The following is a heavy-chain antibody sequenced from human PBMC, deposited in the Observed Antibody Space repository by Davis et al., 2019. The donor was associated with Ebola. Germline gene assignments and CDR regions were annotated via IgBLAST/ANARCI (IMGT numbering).Heavy chain of an antibody. D-gene: IGHD5-18*01. CDR2: IWYDGSNN. J-gene: IGHJ6*02. V-gene: IGHV3-33*08. CDR3: ARTSERYSYGPYYYYGMDV. CDR1: GFTFSSYW. Sequence: WGSLSLSCAASGFTFSSYWMSWVRQAPGKGLEWVAVIWYDGSNNYYADSVKGRFTISRDNSKNTLYLQMNSLRAEDTAVYYCARTSERYSYGPYYYYGMDVWGQGTTVTVSS.